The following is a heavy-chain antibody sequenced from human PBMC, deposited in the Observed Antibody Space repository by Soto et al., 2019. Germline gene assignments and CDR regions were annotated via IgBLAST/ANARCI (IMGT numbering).Heavy chain of an antibody. V-gene: IGHV3-53*04. CDR1: GFTVSSNY. J-gene: IGHJ5*02. CDR3: AREIGHGWFDP. Sequence: EVQLVESGGGLVQPGGSLRLSCAASGFTVSSNYMSWVREAPGKGLEWVSVIYSGGSTYYADSVKGRFTISRHNSKNTLYLQMNSLRAEDTAVYYCAREIGHGWFDPWGQGTLVTVSS. CDR2: IYSGGST.